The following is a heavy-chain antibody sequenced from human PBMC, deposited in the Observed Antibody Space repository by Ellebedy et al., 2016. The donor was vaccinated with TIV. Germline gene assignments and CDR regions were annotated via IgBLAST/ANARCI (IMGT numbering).Heavy chain of an antibody. V-gene: IGHV3-30-3*01. Sequence: GESLKISCAASGFTFSTYSMHWVRQAPGKGLEWVAVISYDGSYRNSADSVKGRFTISSDNSNNTLYLQMHSLRAEATAVYYCARPSDIVVVVAANDYWGQGTLVTVSS. CDR2: ISYDGSYR. CDR3: ARPSDIVVVVAANDY. D-gene: IGHD2-15*01. CDR1: GFTFSTYS. J-gene: IGHJ4*02.